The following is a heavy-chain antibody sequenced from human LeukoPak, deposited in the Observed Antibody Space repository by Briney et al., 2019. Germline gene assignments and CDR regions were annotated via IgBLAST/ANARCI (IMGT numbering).Heavy chain of an antibody. CDR2: ISAYNGNT. V-gene: IGHV1-18*01. D-gene: IGHD1-7*01. CDR3: ARDRRLGITGTTYYGMDV. J-gene: IGHJ6*02. Sequence: ASVKVSCKASGYTFPSYGISWVRPAPRQGLEWMGWISAYNGNTNYAQKLQGRVTMTTDTSTSTAYMELRSLRSDDTAVYYCARDRRLGITGTTYYGMDVWGQGTTVTVSS. CDR1: GYTFPSYG.